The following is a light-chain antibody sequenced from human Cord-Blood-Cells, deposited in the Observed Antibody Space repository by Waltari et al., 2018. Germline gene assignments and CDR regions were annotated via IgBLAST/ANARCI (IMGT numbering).Light chain of an antibody. J-gene: IGLJ2*01. Sequence: QSALTQPASVSGSPGQSITISGTATSSDVGGYNYVSWYQQHPGKAPKLMIYDVSNRPSGVSNRFSGSKSGNTASLTISGLQAEDEADYYCSSYTSSSTLYVVFGGGTKLTVL. V-gene: IGLV2-14*01. CDR1: SSDVGGYNY. CDR2: DVS. CDR3: SSYTSSSTLYVV.